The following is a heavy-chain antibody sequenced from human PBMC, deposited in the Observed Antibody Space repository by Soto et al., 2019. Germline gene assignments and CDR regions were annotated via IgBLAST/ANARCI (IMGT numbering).Heavy chain of an antibody. D-gene: IGHD3-10*01. Sequence: SVKVSCKASGFTFTSSAVQWVRQARGQRLEWIGWIVVGSGNTNYAQKFQERVTITRDMSTSTAYMELSSLRSEDTAVYYCAADTSAHDAFDIWGQGTMVTVSS. CDR3: AADTSAHDAFDI. J-gene: IGHJ3*02. CDR2: IVVGSGNT. V-gene: IGHV1-58*01. CDR1: GFTFTSSA.